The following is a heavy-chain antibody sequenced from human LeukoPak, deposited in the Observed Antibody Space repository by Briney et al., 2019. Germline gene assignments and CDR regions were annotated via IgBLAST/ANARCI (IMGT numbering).Heavy chain of an antibody. CDR2: IIPILGIA. V-gene: IGHV1-69*04. CDR1: GGTFSSYA. J-gene: IGHJ4*02. D-gene: IGHD6-6*01. Sequence: ASVKVSCKASGGTFSSYAISWVRQAPGQGLEWMGRIIPILGIANYAQKFQGRVTITADKSTSTAYMELSSLRSEDTAVYYCARSPGGMSSSVFDYWGQGTLVTVSS. CDR3: ARSPGGMSSSVFDY.